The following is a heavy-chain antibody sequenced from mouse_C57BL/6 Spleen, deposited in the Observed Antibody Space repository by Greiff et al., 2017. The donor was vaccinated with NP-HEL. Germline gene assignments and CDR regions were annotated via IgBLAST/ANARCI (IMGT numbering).Heavy chain of an antibody. CDR1: GYSFTGYY. CDR3: ARNGDYLYYYAMDY. Sequence: EVKLVESGPELVKPGASVKISCKASGYSFTGYYMNWVKQSPEKSLEWIGEINPSTGGTTYNQKFKAKATLTVDKSSSTAYMQLKSLTSEDSAVYYCARNGDYLYYYAMDYWGQGTSVTVSS. J-gene: IGHJ4*01. V-gene: IGHV1-42*01. CDR2: INPSTGGT. D-gene: IGHD2-4*01.